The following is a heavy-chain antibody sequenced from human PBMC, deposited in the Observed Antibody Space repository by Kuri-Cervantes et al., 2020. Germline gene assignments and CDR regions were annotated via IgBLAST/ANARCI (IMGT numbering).Heavy chain of an antibody. CDR2: MNPNSGNT. CDR1: GYTFTSYG. J-gene: IGHJ6*02. CDR3: ARGQFYYGSGSYYPYYYYGMDV. V-gene: IGHV1-8*02. D-gene: IGHD3-10*01. Sequence: ASVKVSCKASGYTFTSYGINWVRQATGQGLEWMGWMNPNSGNTGYAQKFQGRVTMTRNTSISTAYMELSSLRSEDTAVYYCARGQFYYGSGSYYPYYYYGMDVWGQGTTVTVSS.